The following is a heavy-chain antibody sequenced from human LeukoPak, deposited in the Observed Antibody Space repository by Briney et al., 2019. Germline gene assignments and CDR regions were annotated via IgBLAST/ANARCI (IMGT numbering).Heavy chain of an antibody. V-gene: IGHV3-33*08. CDR1: GFTFSSYA. CDR2: IWYDGSSK. J-gene: IGHJ4*02. CDR3: ARSQSSSLIDY. Sequence: GGSLRLSCAASGFTFSSYAMSWVRQAPGKGLEWVAVIWYDGSSKDYADSVKGRFTFSRDNSKNTLYLQMNSLTVEDTAVYYCARSQSSSLIDYWDQGTLVTVSS. D-gene: IGHD6-13*01.